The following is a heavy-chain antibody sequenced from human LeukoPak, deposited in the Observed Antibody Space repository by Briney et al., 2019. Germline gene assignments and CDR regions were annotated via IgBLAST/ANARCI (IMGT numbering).Heavy chain of an antibody. Sequence: SSVKVSCKASGYTFTSYDINWVRQATGQGLEWMGWMNPNSGNTGYAQKFQGRVTMTRNTSISTAYMELSSLRSEGTAVYYCARAGGSRVSNAFDIWGQGTMVTVSS. J-gene: IGHJ3*02. V-gene: IGHV1-8*01. D-gene: IGHD4-23*01. CDR3: ARAGGSRVSNAFDI. CDR2: MNPNSGNT. CDR1: GYTFTSYD.